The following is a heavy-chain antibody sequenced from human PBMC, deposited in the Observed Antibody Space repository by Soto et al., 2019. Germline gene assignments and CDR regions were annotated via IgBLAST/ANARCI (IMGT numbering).Heavy chain of an antibody. CDR1: GFTFSDYY. V-gene: IGHV3-11*06. CDR3: ARDTDYYDSSGSDY. CDR2: ISSSSSYT. Sequence: GGSLRLSCAASGFTFSDYYMSWIRQAPGKGLEWVSYISSSSSYTNYADSAKGRFTISRDNAKNSLYLQMNSLRAEDTAVYYCARDTDYYDSSGSDYWGQGTLVTVSS. J-gene: IGHJ4*02. D-gene: IGHD3-22*01.